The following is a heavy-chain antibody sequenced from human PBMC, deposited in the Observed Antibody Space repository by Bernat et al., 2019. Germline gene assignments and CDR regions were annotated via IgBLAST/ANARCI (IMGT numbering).Heavy chain of an antibody. J-gene: IGHJ6*03. CDR2: IKNDGSLT. V-gene: IGHV3-74*01. CDR3: ARAKNAVDYYYMNV. D-gene: IGHD1-1*01. Sequence: EVQLVESGGGLVQPGGSLRLSCTASGFTFSSYWMHWVRQAPGKGLVWVSRIKNDGSLTNYADSVKGRFTISRDNSKNTLYLQMNSLRAEDTAVYYCARAKNAVDYYYMNVWGNGTTVTVSS. CDR1: GFTFSSYW.